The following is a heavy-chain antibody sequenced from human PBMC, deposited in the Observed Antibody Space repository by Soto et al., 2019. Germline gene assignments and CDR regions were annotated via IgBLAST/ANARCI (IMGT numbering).Heavy chain of an antibody. V-gene: IGHV4-59*01. D-gene: IGHD3-10*01. CDR2: IYYSGST. Sequence: QVQLQESGPGLVKPSETLSLTCTVSGGSISSYYWSWIRQPPGKGLEWIVYIYYSGSTNYNPSLKSRVTLSVDTYKNQFSLKLSSGTAADTAVYYCARGDPVLWFGEKVYSGMDVWGQGTTVTVSS. CDR1: GGSISSYY. J-gene: IGHJ6*02. CDR3: ARGDPVLWFGEKVYSGMDV.